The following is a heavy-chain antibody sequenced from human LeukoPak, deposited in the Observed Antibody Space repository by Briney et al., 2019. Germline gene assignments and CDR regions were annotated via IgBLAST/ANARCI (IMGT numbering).Heavy chain of an antibody. J-gene: IGHJ4*02. CDR2: IYYSGST. Sequence: SETLSLTCTVSGGSISSSRYYWGWIRQPPGTGLEWNGSIYYSGSTYYNPSINSRVTISVDTSKNQFSLKLSSVSAADTAVYYCARDRYRGFDYWGQGTLVTVSS. D-gene: IGHD1-1*01. CDR1: GGSISSSRYY. V-gene: IGHV4-39*07. CDR3: ARDRYRGFDY.